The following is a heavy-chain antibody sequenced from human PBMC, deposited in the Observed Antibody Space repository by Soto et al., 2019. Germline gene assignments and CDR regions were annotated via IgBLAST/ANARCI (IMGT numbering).Heavy chain of an antibody. D-gene: IGHD3-16*01. CDR2: INAGNGNT. Sequence: ASVKVSCKASGHTFTCYAMHWVRQAPGQRLEWMGWINAGNGNTKYSQKFQGRVTITRDTSASTAYMELSSLRSEDTAVYYCARDRWSLTTFRYYYYYMEVWGKGTTVTVSS. CDR1: GHTFTCYA. CDR3: ARDRWSLTTFRYYYYYMEV. J-gene: IGHJ6*03. V-gene: IGHV1-3*01.